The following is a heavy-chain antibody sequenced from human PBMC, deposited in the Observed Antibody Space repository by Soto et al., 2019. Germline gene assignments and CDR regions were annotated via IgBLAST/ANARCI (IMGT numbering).Heavy chain of an antibody. CDR3: AREPRSSRGGSCSITGDAYDI. J-gene: IGHJ3*02. Sequence: EVQLVESGGGLVQPGGSLSLSCTASGFIVSDTYVNWGRQAPGKGLAWVSVISNRGDTHYADSVRGRFSLSRDISDNTLHLQMNDLRVADTAVYYGAREPRSSRGGSCSITGDAYDICGEGAMVTVSS. D-gene: IGHD2-15*01. CDR2: ISNRGDT. CDR1: GFIVSDTY. V-gene: IGHV3-66*01.